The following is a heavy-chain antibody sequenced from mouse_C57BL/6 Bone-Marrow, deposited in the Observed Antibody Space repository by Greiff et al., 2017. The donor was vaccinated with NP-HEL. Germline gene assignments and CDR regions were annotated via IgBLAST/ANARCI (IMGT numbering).Heavy chain of an antibody. Sequence: VKLMESGAELARPGASVKLSCKASGYTFTSYGISWVKQRTGQGLEWIGEIYPRSGNTYYNEKFKGKATLTADKSSSTAYMELRSLTSEDSAVYFCARSLPIYYCDYWGQGTTLTVSS. J-gene: IGHJ2*01. CDR1: GYTFTSYG. CDR3: ARSLPIYYCDY. D-gene: IGHD1-1*01. CDR2: IYPRSGNT. V-gene: IGHV1-81*01.